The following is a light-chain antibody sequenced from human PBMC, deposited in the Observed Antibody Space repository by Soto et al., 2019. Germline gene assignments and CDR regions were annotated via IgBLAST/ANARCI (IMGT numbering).Light chain of an antibody. CDR3: QQYYSYPRT. CDR2: AAS. J-gene: IGKJ1*01. CDR1: QSISNW. Sequence: DIQMTQSPSTLPASVGDRVTINWRASQSISNWLAWYQPKPGKAPKLLIYAASTLHSGVPSTFSGSGSGTDFTLTISCLQSEDFATYDCQQYYSYPRTFGQGTKV. V-gene: IGKV1-5*01.